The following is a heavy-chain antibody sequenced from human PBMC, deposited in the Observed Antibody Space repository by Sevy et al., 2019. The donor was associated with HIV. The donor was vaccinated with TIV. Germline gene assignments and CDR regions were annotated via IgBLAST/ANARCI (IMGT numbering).Heavy chain of an antibody. V-gene: IGHV3-21*01. CDR3: ARVDLRDQYYDFWSPSHYYYGMDV. D-gene: IGHD3-3*01. Sequence: GGSLRLSCAASGFTFSSYSMNWVRQAPGKGLEWVSSISSSSSYIYYADSVKGRFTISRDNAKNSLYLQMNSLRAEDTAVYYCARVDLRDQYYDFWSPSHYYYGMDVWGQGTTVTVSS. CDR1: GFTFSSYS. CDR2: ISSSSSYI. J-gene: IGHJ6*02.